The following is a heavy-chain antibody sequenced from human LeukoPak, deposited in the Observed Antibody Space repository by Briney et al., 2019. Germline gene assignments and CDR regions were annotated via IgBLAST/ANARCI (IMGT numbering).Heavy chain of an antibody. D-gene: IGHD3-10*01. J-gene: IGHJ4*02. Sequence: ASVKVSCKASGGTFSSYAISWVRQAPGQGLEWMGGIIPIFGTANYAQKFQGRVIMTEDTSTDTAYMGLSSLRSEDTAVYYCATDLTGYFDYWGQGTLVTVSS. CDR3: ATDLTGYFDY. CDR1: GGTFSSYA. CDR2: IIPIFGTA. V-gene: IGHV1-69*06.